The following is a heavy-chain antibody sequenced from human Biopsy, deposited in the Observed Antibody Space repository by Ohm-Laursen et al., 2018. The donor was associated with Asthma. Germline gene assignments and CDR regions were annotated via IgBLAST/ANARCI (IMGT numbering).Heavy chain of an antibody. CDR3: ARDVMEWYLPAFDF. J-gene: IGHJ4*02. CDR1: GFTFRSYA. V-gene: IGHV3-30-3*01. CDR2: GGSYYDGGLK. D-gene: IGHD3-3*01. Sequence: SLRLSCTASGFTFRSYAMHWVRQAPGKGLEWVSVGGSYYDGGLKYYADSVNGRFTVSRDDSKNTLYLQMNSLRPDDTAVYYCARDVMEWYLPAFDFWGQGTLVTVSS.